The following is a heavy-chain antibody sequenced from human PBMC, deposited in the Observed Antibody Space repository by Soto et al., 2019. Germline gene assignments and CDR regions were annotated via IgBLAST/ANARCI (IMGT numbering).Heavy chain of an antibody. J-gene: IGHJ5*02. V-gene: IGHV5-10-1*01. CDR1: GYSFTSYW. Sequence: GESLKISCNGSGYSFTSYWISWVRQMPGKGLEWMGRIDPSDSYTNYSPSFQGHVTISADKSISTAYLQWSSLKASDTAMYYCARHGAHFSGWFDPWGQGTLVTVSS. CDR3: ARHGAHFSGWFDP. CDR2: IDPSDSYT. D-gene: IGHD2-8*01.